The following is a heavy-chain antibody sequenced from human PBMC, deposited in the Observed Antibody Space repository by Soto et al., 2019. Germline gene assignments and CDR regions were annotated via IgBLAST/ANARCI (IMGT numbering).Heavy chain of an antibody. CDR3: AHEPHYCSGGSCYLNWFDP. D-gene: IGHD2-15*01. V-gene: IGHV2-5*02. CDR1: GFSLSTSGVG. CDR2: IYWDDDK. Sequence: QITLKESGPTLVKPTQTLTLTCTFSGFSLSTSGVGVGWIRQPPGKALEWLALIYWDDDKRYSPSLKRRLTIPKDTSKNQVVLTMTNMDPVDTATYYCAHEPHYCSGGSCYLNWFDPWGQGTLVSVSS. J-gene: IGHJ5*02.